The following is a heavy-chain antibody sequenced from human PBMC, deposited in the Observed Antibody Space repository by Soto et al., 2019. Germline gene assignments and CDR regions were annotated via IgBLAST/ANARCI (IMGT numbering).Heavy chain of an antibody. CDR2: IKQDGSEK. CDR1: GFTFSIYW. J-gene: IGHJ4*02. Sequence: GGSLRLSCAASGFTFSIYWMSWVRHAPGKGLEWVANIKQDGSEKYYVDSVKGRFTISRDNAKNSLYLQMNSLRAEDTAVYYCAREKHSSGYYYVYWGQGTLVTVPQ. CDR3: AREKHSSGYYYVY. V-gene: IGHV3-7*01. D-gene: IGHD3-22*01.